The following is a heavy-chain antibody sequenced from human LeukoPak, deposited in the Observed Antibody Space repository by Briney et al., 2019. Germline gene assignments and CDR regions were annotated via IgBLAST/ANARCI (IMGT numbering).Heavy chain of an antibody. V-gene: IGHV3-30*04. CDR2: ISYDGTNK. CDR3: ARGSIDWQAVAFDY. CDR1: GFIFSAYT. J-gene: IGHJ4*02. D-gene: IGHD2-21*01. Sequence: GGSRRLSCAASGFIFSAYTMHWFRKAPGKGLEWVELISYDGTNKDYADSVKGRFTISRDNSKNTLFLQMNSLRSEDTAVYYCARGSIDWQAVAFDYWGQGTLVTVSS.